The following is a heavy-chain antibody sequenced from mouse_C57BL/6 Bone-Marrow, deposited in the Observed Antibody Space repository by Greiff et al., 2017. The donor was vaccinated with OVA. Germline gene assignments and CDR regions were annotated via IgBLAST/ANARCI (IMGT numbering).Heavy chain of an antibody. V-gene: IGHV3-6*01. Sequence: ESGPGLVKPSQSLSLTCSVTGYSITSGYYWNWIRQFPGNKLEWMGYISYDGSNNYNPSLKNRISITRDTSKNQFFLKLNSVTTEDTATYYCARAPHVDFAYWGQGTLVTVSA. CDR1: GYSITSGYY. J-gene: IGHJ3*01. CDR2: ISYDGSN. CDR3: ARAPHVDFAY.